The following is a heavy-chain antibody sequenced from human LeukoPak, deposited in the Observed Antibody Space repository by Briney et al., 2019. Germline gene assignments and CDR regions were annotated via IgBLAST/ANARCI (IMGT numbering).Heavy chain of an antibody. CDR1: GFTFDEYA. J-gene: IGHJ4*02. D-gene: IGHD2-21*02. V-gene: IGHV3-9*01. Sequence: GGSLRLSCAASGFTFDEYAMHWVRQAPGKGLEGVSGFSWNSGSIGYADSVKGRFTISRDNAKNSLYLQINSLRVEDTALYYCAKGYCGGDCHLDYWGQGTLVTVSS. CDR3: AKGYCGGDCHLDY. CDR2: FSWNSGSI.